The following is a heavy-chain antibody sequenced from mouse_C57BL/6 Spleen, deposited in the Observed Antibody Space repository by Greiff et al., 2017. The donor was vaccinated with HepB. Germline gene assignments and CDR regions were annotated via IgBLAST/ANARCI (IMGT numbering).Heavy chain of an antibody. D-gene: IGHD1-1*01. CDR2: IDPSDSYT. CDR3: ARDTTVVAPYFDY. V-gene: IGHV1-69*01. Sequence: QVQLQQPGAELVMPGASVKLSCKASGYTFTSYWMHWVKQRPGQGLEWIGEIDPSDSYTNYNQKFKGKSTLTVDKSSSTAYMQLSSLTSEDSAVYNCARDTTVVAPYFDYWGQGTTLTVSS. J-gene: IGHJ2*01. CDR1: GYTFTSYW.